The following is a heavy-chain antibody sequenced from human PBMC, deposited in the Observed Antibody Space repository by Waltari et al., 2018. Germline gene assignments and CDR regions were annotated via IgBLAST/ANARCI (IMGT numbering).Heavy chain of an antibody. Sequence: QMQESGPGLVKPSETLSLMCSVSDFSISSGFYWGWLRQYPGRGLEWIGSISDSGTTSSNPYIQSRVNISIDTSKNQFSLKLGSVTAADTAVFYCAREAGSGIAWYHDYWGQGILVTVSS. J-gene: IGHJ4*02. V-gene: IGHV4-38-2*02. CDR2: ISDSGTT. CDR1: DFSISSGFY. CDR3: AREAGSGIAWYHDY. D-gene: IGHD6-13*01.